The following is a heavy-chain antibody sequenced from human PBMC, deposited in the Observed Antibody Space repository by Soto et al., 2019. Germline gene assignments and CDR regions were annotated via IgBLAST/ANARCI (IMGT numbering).Heavy chain of an antibody. D-gene: IGHD3-10*01. CDR2: ISWNCGSI. Sequence: EVQLVESGGGLVQPGRSLRLSCAASGFTFDDYAMHWVRQAPGKGLEWVSGISWNCGSIGYAESVKGRFTISRDNAKNSLYLQMNSLRAEDTALYYCAKGSTGYYYYGMDVWGQGTTVTVSS. CDR1: GFTFDDYA. V-gene: IGHV3-9*01. CDR3: AKGSTGYYYYGMDV. J-gene: IGHJ6*02.